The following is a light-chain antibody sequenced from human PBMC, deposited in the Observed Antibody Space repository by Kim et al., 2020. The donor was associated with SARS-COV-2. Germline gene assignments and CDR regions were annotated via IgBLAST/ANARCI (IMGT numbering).Light chain of an antibody. CDR1: SSYVGGYNF. CDR3: SSYTSSHTVV. CDR2: DVS. J-gene: IGLJ2*01. Sequence: GQSFDSSCTGTSSYVGGYNFVSWYPQHPGKAPKLMIYDVSNRPSGVSNRFSGSKSDNTASLIISGLQAEDEADYYCSSYTSSHTVVFGGGTQLTVL. V-gene: IGLV2-14*04.